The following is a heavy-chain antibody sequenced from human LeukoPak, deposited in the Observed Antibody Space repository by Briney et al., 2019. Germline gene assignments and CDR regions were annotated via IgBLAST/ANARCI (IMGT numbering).Heavy chain of an antibody. CDR3: ARSGRYSTTHFDY. J-gene: IGHJ4*02. Sequence: SVNVSCKASGGTFSSYAISWVRQAPGQELEWMGGIIPIFGTANYAQKFQGRVTITADESTSTAYMELSSLRSEDTAVYYCARSGRYSTTHFDYWGQGTLVTVSS. CDR1: GGTFSSYA. V-gene: IGHV1-69*13. D-gene: IGHD3-9*01. CDR2: IIPIFGTA.